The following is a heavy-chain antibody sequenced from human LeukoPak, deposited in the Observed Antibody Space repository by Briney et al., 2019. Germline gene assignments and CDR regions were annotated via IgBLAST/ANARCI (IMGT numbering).Heavy chain of an antibody. V-gene: IGHV3-21*01. CDR2: ISSSSSYI. Sequence: PGGSLRLSCAASGFTFSSYSMNWVRQAPGKGLEWVSSISSSSSYIYYADSVKGRFTISRDNTKNSLYLQKNNLRAEDTAVYYCARVDSSSPDYWGQGTLVTVSS. CDR3: ARVDSSSPDY. CDR1: GFTFSSYS. D-gene: IGHD6-6*01. J-gene: IGHJ4*02.